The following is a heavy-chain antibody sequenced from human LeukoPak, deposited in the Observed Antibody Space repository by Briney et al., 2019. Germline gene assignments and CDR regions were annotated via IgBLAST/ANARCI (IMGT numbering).Heavy chain of an antibody. Sequence: PSETLSLTCSVSGGSINSFYWSWIRQPPGKGLEWIGSICYRLSTNYNPSLKSRLAISLDTSKNQLSLKLSSVTAADTAVYYCARGLNWLDPWGQGILVTVPS. J-gene: IGHJ5*02. V-gene: IGHV4-59*01. CDR3: ARGLNWLDP. CDR1: GGSINSFY. CDR2: ICYRLST.